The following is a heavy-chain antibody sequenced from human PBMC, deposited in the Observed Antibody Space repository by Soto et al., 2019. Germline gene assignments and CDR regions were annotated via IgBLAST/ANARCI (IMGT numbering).Heavy chain of an antibody. CDR2: IYYSGRS. CDR1: GASISNGDCY. D-gene: IGHD1-26*01. V-gene: IGHV4-30-4*01. J-gene: IGHJ4*02. CDR3: ARVNLVGAASSFAD. Sequence: QVELEESGPGLVKPSQTLSLTCSVYGASISNGDCYWSWIRQPPGEGLERIGYIYYSGRSDCSPSLTSRVTLSVDRAKNQFSLILNSVTAADTAVYYCARVNLVGAASSFADWGQGPLVTVSS.